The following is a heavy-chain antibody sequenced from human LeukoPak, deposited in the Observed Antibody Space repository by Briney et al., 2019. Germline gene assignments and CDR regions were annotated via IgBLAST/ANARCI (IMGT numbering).Heavy chain of an antibody. D-gene: IGHD3-10*01. CDR1: GYTFTGYY. CDR3: ARDSLWFGELFPLDY. CDR2: INPNSGGT. J-gene: IGHJ4*02. Sequence: ASVKVSCKASGYTFTGYYMHWVRQAPGQGLEWMGWINPNSGGTNYAQKFQGRVTMTRDTSISTAYMELNRLRSDDTAVYYCARDSLWFGELFPLDYWGQGTLVTVSS. V-gene: IGHV1-2*02.